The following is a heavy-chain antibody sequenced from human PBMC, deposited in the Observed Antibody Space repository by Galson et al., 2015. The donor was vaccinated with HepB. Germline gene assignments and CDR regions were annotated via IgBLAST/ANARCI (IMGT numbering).Heavy chain of an antibody. CDR3: ARDSTTIFGVVIMRAFDI. Sequence: SLRLSCAASGFTFSDYYMSWIRQAPGKGLEWVSSISSSSSYTNYADSVKGRFTISRDNAKNSLYLQMNSLRAEDTAVYYCARDSTTIFGVVIMRAFDIWGQGTMVTVSS. V-gene: IGHV3-11*06. J-gene: IGHJ3*02. D-gene: IGHD3-3*01. CDR1: GFTFSDYY. CDR2: ISSSSSYT.